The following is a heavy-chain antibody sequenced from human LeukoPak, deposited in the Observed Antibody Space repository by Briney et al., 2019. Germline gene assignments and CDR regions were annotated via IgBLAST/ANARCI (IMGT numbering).Heavy chain of an antibody. CDR1: GFTLSSHW. V-gene: IGHV3-23*01. D-gene: IGHD3-22*01. J-gene: IGHJ4*02. CDR2: ISAGGVST. CDR3: AKDLATMIGLDY. Sequence: GGSLRLSCEASGFTLSSHWMSWVRQAPGKGLEWVSAISAGGVSTYYADSVKGRFTISRDNSKNTLYLQMNSLRAEDTAVYYCAKDLATMIGLDYWGQGTLVTVSS.